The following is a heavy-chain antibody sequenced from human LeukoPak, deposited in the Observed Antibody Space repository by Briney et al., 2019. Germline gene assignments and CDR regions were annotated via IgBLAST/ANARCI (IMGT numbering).Heavy chain of an antibody. D-gene: IGHD5-24*01. Sequence: KPSETLSLTCTVSGGSISSSSYYWGWVRQPPGKGLEWIGSIYYSGSTYYNPSLKSRVTISVDTSKNQFSLKLSSVTAADTAVYYCAGLIVEMATILDYWGQGTLVTVSS. CDR3: AGLIVEMATILDY. V-gene: IGHV4-39*01. CDR1: GGSISSSSYY. J-gene: IGHJ4*02. CDR2: IYYSGST.